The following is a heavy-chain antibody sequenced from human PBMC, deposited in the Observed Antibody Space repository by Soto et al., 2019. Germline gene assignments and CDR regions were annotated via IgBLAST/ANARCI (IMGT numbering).Heavy chain of an antibody. CDR3: ARWALGSGGVPYFDY. J-gene: IGHJ4*02. CDR2: IFHSGSA. D-gene: IGHD2-15*01. V-gene: IGHV4-30-4*01. CDR1: GASISSGYHY. Sequence: SETLSLTCTVSGASISSGYHYWSWIRQPPGKGLEWIGYIFHSGSAYYNPSLKSRFTLSVDPSRNQFSLRLSSVTAADTFVFYCARWALGSGGVPYFDYWGQGALVIVSS.